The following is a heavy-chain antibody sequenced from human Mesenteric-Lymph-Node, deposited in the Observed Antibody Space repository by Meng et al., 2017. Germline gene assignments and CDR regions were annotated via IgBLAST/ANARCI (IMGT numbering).Heavy chain of an antibody. V-gene: IGHV1-2*06. CDR1: GYTFTDYY. J-gene: IGHJ5*02. D-gene: IGHD5-18*01. CDR3: ARGIVDGYGGDSWFDP. Sequence: QVQLVQSGAEVKKPGASVKVYCKASGYTFTDYYMQWVRQAPGKGLEWMGRLNPNRGDTNYAQKFQGRVTMTRDTSISTAYMELSRLTSDDTAVYYCARGIVDGYGGDSWFDPWGQVTLVTVSS. CDR2: LNPNRGDT.